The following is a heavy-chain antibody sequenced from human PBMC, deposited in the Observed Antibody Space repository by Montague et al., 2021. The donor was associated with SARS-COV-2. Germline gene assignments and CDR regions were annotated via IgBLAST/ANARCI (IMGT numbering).Heavy chain of an antibody. V-gene: IGHV4-59*01. D-gene: IGHD3-10*01. CDR3: ARQPYLASAYYFDY. J-gene: IGHJ4*02. CDR2: IFHSGHT. CDR1: GAPITTYY. Sequence: SETLSLTCSVSGAPITTYYWSWIRQAPGKGLEWIAYIFHSGHTNYNPSLRSRVAISIDTSRDQFSLSLTSITAADTAAYYCARQPYLASAYYFDYWGLGTLVTVSS.